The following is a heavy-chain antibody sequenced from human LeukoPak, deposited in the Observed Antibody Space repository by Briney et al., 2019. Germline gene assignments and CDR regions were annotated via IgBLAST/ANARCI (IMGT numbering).Heavy chain of an antibody. J-gene: IGHJ6*02. CDR2: ISYDGSNK. V-gene: IGHV3-30*03. CDR1: GFTFSSYW. Sequence: GGSLRLSCAASGFTFSSYWMHWVRQAPGKGLEWVAVISYDGSNKYYADSVKGRFTISRDNSKNTLNLQMNSLRAEDAAVYYCARDLMDVWGQGTTVTVSS. CDR3: ARDLMDV.